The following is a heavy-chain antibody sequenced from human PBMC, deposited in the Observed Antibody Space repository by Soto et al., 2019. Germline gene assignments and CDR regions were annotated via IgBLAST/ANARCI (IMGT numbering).Heavy chain of an antibody. J-gene: IGHJ4*02. CDR1: GGSMNDYY. CDR3: AREYAYKIDF. CDR2: VYYNGIT. V-gene: IGHV4-59*01. D-gene: IGHD1-20*01. Sequence: SETLSLTCTVSGGSMNDYYWSWIRQPPGKGLEWVGYVYYNGITNYNPSLKSRATTSIDTSKNQFSLKLISVTAADTAVYYCAREYAYKIDFWGQGTLVTVSS.